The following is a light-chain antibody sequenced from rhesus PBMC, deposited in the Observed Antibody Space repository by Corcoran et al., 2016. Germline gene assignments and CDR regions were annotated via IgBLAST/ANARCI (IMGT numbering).Light chain of an antibody. CDR2: KAS. CDR1: QSISSW. J-gene: IGKJ3*01. Sequence: GDTVTITCRASQSISSWLAWYQQKPGKAPKLLIYKASSLESGVPSRFSGSGSGTDFTLTISSLPSEDFATYYCQQYSSSPFTFGPGTKLDIK. V-gene: IGKV1-22*01. CDR3: QQYSSSPFT.